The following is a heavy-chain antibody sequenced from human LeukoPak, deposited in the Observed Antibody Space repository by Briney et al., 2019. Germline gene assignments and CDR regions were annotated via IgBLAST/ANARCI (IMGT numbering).Heavy chain of an antibody. CDR1: GFTFSSYA. Sequence: GGSLRLSCAASGFTFSSYAMHWVRQAPGKGLEWVAVISYDGSNKYYADSVKGRFTISRDNSKNTLYLQMNSLRAEDTAVYYCVKDPQYSSSWYDAFDIWGQGTMVTVSS. CDR3: VKDPQYSSSWYDAFDI. J-gene: IGHJ3*02. V-gene: IGHV3-30-3*01. CDR2: ISYDGSNK. D-gene: IGHD6-13*01.